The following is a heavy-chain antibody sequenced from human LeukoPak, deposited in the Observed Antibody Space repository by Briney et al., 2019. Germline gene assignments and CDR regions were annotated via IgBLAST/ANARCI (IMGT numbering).Heavy chain of an antibody. CDR3: AKYDSSSWYGNYYYMDV. J-gene: IGHJ6*03. CDR1: GFTFSSYG. CDR2: ISGSGGST. D-gene: IGHD6-13*01. V-gene: IGHV3-23*01. Sequence: PGGSLRLSCAASGFTFSSYGMSWVRQAPGKGLEWVSAISGSGGSTYYADSVKGRFTISRDNSKNTLYLQMNSLRAEDTAVYYCAKYDSSSWYGNYYYMDVWGKGTTVTISS.